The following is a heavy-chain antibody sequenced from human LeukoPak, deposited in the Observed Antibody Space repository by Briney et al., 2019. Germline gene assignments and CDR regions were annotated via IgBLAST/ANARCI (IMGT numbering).Heavy chain of an antibody. CDR2: INTDGSST. D-gene: IGHD2-21*02. Sequence: GGSLRLSCAASGFTFSSYWMHWVRQAPGKGLVWVSRINTDGSSTTYADSVKGRFTISRDNAKNSLYLQMNSLRGDDTAVYYCARTAYCGGDCSVSRFDYWGQGTLVTVSS. CDR1: GFTFSSYW. V-gene: IGHV3-74*01. CDR3: ARTAYCGGDCSVSRFDY. J-gene: IGHJ4*02.